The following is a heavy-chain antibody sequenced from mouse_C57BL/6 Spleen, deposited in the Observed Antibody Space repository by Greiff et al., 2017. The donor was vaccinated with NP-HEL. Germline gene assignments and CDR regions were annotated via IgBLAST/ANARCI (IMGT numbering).Heavy chain of an antibody. CDR1: GYTFTTYP. CDR2: FHPYNDDT. J-gene: IGHJ1*03. V-gene: IGHV1-47*01. D-gene: IGHD1-1*01. CDR3: ARRYYGSSHWYFDV. Sequence: QVQLKESGAELVKPGASVKMSCKASGYTFTTYPIEWMKQNHGKSLEWIGNFHPYNDDTKYNEKFKGKATLTVEKSSSTVYLELSRLTSDDSAVYYCARRYYGSSHWYFDVWGTGTTVTVSS.